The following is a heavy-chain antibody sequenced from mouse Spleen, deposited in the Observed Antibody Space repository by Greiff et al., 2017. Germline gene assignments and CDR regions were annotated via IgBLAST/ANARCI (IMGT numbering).Heavy chain of an antibody. CDR3: ARSGAMDY. CDR2: IYPGDGDA. D-gene: IGHD3-2*02. CDR1: GYAFSSSW. Sequence: QVQLKESGPELVKPGASVKISCKASGYAFSSSWMNWVKQRPGKGLEWIGRIYPGDGDANYNGKFKGKATLTADKSSSTAYMQLSSLTSEDSAVYFCARSGAMDYWGQGTSVTVSS. V-gene: IGHV1-82*01. J-gene: IGHJ4*01.